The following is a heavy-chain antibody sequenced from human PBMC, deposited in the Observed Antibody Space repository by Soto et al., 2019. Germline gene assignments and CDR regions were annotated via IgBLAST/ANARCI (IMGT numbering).Heavy chain of an antibody. CDR1: GDSISSSSYY. Sequence: QLQLQESGPGLVKPSETLSLTCTVSGDSISSSSYYWGWIRQPPGKGLEWIGTIYYSGSTYYNPSLKSRFTISVDTSNYQFSLKLSSVTAADTAVYYCSRLRYIDGFDYWRQGTLVTVSS. V-gene: IGHV4-39*01. CDR2: IYYSGST. CDR3: SRLRYIDGFDY. J-gene: IGHJ4*02. D-gene: IGHD1-20*01.